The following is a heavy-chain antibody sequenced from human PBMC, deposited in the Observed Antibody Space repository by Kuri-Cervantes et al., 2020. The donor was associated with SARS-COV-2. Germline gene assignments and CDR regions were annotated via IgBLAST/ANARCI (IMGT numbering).Heavy chain of an antibody. Sequence: GESLKTSCAASGFNFSRTDMHWVRQGPGKGLEWVAVISHDGKNKMCFASGKGRFTISRDNSQKTLYLHMKSLRSEDTAMYYCAKDRVGVQDFGGQGTLVTVSS. J-gene: IGHJ4*02. D-gene: IGHD2-21*01. CDR2: ISHDGKNK. CDR1: GFNFSRTD. CDR3: AKDRVGVQDF. V-gene: IGHV3-30*18.